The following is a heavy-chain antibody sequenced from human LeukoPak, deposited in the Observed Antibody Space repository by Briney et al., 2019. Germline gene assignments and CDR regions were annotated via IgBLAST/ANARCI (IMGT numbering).Heavy chain of an antibody. V-gene: IGHV3-30*02. CDR1: GFTFSNYF. J-gene: IGHJ4*02. CDR3: AKEWGPVAPFDY. CDR2: IRYGGTNK. Sequence: GGSLRLSCAASGFTFSNYFMHWVRQAPGKGLEWVASIRYGGTNKYYADSVKGRFTISRDNSKNTLYLQMNSLRAEDTAVYYCAKEWGPVAPFDYGGQGTLVTVSS. D-gene: IGHD2-2*01.